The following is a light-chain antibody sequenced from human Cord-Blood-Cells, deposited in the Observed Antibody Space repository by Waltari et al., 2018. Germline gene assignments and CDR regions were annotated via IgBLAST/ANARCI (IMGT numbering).Light chain of an antibody. CDR1: QGVLYSSNNKNH. Sequence: DIVMTQSPDSLAVSLGERATINCKSSQGVLYSSNNKNHLAWYQQKPGQPPKLLIYWATTRESGVPDRFSGSGSGTDFTLTISSLQAEDVAVYYCQQYYSTPPTFGQGTKVEIK. CDR2: WAT. V-gene: IGKV4-1*01. CDR3: QQYYSTPPT. J-gene: IGKJ1*01.